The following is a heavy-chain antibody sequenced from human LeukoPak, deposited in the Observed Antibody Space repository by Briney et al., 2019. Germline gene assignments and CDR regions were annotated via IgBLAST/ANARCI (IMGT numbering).Heavy chain of an antibody. CDR1: GGSFSGYY. J-gene: IGHJ3*02. Sequence: SETLSLTCAVYGGSFSGYYWSWIRQPPGKGLEWIGEINHSGSTNYNPSLKSRVTISVDTSKNQFSLKLSSVTAADTAVYYCARFYSSGYLDAFDIWGQGTMVTVSS. CDR2: INHSGST. D-gene: IGHD3-22*01. V-gene: IGHV4-34*01. CDR3: ARFYSSGYLDAFDI.